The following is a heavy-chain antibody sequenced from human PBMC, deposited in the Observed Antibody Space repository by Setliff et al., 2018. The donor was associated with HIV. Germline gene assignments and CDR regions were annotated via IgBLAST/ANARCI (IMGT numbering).Heavy chain of an antibody. CDR1: GYTLKELS. Sequence: ASVKVSCKVSGYTLKELSIHWVRQAPGEGLEWMGGFDSEDGKRIYAQNFQGRVTMTEDTSTDTAYMELSSLTSDDTAVYYCATGRPLTIAARLKILIWVYWGQGTLVT. CDR2: FDSEDGKR. CDR3: ATGRPLTIAARLKILIWVY. V-gene: IGHV1-24*01. J-gene: IGHJ4*02. D-gene: IGHD6-6*01.